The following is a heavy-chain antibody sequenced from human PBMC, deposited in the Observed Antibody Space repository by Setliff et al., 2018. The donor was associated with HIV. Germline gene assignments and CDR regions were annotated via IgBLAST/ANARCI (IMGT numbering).Heavy chain of an antibody. CDR1: GGSISSYY. CDR2: IYYSGST. J-gene: IGHJ5*02. D-gene: IGHD3-9*01. CDR3: ARGPRYYDILTGYYKEGDWFDP. V-gene: IGHV4-59*01. Sequence: ASETLSLTCTVSGGSISSYYWSWIRQPPGKGLEWIGYIYYSGSTNYNPSLKSRVTISVDTSKNQFSLKLSSVTAADTAVYYCARGPRYYDILTGYYKEGDWFDPWGQGTLVTVSS.